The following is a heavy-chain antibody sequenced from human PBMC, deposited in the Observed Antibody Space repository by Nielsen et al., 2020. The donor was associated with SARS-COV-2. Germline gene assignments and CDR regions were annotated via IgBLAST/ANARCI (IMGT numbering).Heavy chain of an antibody. CDR3: ARAAGYSGYDYSY. J-gene: IGHJ4*02. CDR1: GYTFTGYY. V-gene: IGHV1-8*02. Sequence: ASVKVSCKASGYTFTGYYMHWVRQAPGQGLEWMGRINPNSGNTGYAQKFQGRVTMTRNTSISTAYMELSSLRSEDTAVYYCARAAGYSGYDYSYWGQGTLVTVSS. CDR2: INPNSGNT. D-gene: IGHD5-12*01.